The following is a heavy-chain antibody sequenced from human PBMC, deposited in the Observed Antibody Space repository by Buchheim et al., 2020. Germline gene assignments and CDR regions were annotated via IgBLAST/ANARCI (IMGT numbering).Heavy chain of an antibody. D-gene: IGHD3-22*01. J-gene: IGHJ6*02. CDR2: INTNTGNP. CDR1: GYTFTSYA. Sequence: QVQLVQSGSELKKPGASVKVSCKASGYTFTSYAMNWVRQAPGQGLEWMGWINTNTGNPTYAQGFTGRIVFSLGTFVSPAYLQICSLKAEDTAVYYCHSSGYYRFSYYYGMDVWGQGTT. CDR3: HSSGYYRFSYYYGMDV. V-gene: IGHV7-4-1*01.